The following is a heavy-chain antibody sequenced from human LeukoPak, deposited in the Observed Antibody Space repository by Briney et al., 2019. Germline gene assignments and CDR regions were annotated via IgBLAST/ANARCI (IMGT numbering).Heavy chain of an antibody. CDR2: IYHSGST. CDR1: GGSISSSNW. D-gene: IGHD4-17*01. CDR3: ARAPHGDWIDY. V-gene: IGHV4-4*02. J-gene: IGHJ4*02. Sequence: SETLSLTCAVSGGSISSSNWWSWVRQPPGKGLEWIGEIYHSGSTNYNPSLKSRVTMSVDKSKNQFSLKLSSVTAADTAVYYCARAPHGDWIDYWGQGTLVTVSS.